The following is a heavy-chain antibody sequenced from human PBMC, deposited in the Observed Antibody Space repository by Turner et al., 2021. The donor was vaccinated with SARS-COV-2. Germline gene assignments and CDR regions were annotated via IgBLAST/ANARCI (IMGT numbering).Heavy chain of an antibody. V-gene: IGHV1-18*01. CDR2: ISAYNGYT. J-gene: IGHJ6*02. D-gene: IGHD3-10*01. Sequence: QVQLVQSGAEVKKPGASLKFSCKASGYTFTSYGISWVRQAPGQGLEWMGWISAYNGYTNYAQKLEGRGTMTTDTSTSTAYMELRSLRSDDTAVYYCARAYGSGSYGHYYGMDVWGQGTTVTVSS. CDR1: GYTFTSYG. CDR3: ARAYGSGSYGHYYGMDV.